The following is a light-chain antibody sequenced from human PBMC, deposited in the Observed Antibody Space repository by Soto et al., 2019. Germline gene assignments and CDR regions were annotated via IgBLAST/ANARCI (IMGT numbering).Light chain of an antibody. Sequence: EIVMTQSPATLSVSPGERATLSCRASQSVSSNLAWYQQKPGQAPRLLIYGASTRATGIPARFSGSGSGTELTLTISSLQSEEFAGYYCQQYNDWPQTVGQGTKV. V-gene: IGKV3-15*01. J-gene: IGKJ1*01. CDR2: GAS. CDR3: QQYNDWPQT. CDR1: QSVSSN.